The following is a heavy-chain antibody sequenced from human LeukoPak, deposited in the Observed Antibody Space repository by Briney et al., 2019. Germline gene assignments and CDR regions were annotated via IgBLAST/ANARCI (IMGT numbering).Heavy chain of an antibody. V-gene: IGHV3-9*01. CDR2: ISWNSGSI. CDR1: GFTFDDYA. Sequence: GGSLRLSCAASGFTFDDYAMHWVRQAPGKGLEWVSGISWNSGSIGYADSVKGRFTISRDNAKNSLYLQMNSLRAEDTALYYCAKDGYCSGGSCHIADYYGMDVWGQGTTVTVSS. J-gene: IGHJ6*02. D-gene: IGHD2-15*01. CDR3: AKDGYCSGGSCHIADYYGMDV.